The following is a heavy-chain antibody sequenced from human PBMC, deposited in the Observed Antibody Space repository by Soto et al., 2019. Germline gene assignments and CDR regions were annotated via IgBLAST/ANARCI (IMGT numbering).Heavy chain of an antibody. V-gene: IGHV3-21*01. CDR3: ARLGAADIVATIANWFYP. CDR1: GFTFSSYS. J-gene: IGHJ5*02. CDR2: ISSSSSYI. Sequence: GGSLRLSCAASGFTFSSYSMNWVRQAPGKGLEWVSSISSSSSYIYYADSVKGRFTISRDNAKNSLYLQMNSLRAEDTAGYYCARLGAADIVATIANWFYPWGQGTLVTVSS. D-gene: IGHD5-12*01.